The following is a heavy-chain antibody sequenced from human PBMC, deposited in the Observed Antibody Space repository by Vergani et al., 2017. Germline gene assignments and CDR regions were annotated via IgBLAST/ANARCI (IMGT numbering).Heavy chain of an antibody. J-gene: IGHJ4*02. CDR1: GGTFSSSA. CDR3: ARDLPPGY. V-gene: IGHV1-69*06. Sequence: QVQLVQSGAEVKKPGSSVKVSCKASGGTFSSSAINWVRQAPGQGLEWMGWIIPIFDKADYAQKFQGRLTITADKSTSTAYMELSSLRSDDTAVYYCARDLPPGYWGQGTLVAVSS. CDR2: IIPIFDKA.